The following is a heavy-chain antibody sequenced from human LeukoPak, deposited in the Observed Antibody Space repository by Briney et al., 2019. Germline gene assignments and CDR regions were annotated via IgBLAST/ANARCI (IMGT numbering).Heavy chain of an antibody. V-gene: IGHV4-61*02. CDR2: IYTSGST. CDR1: GGSISSGSYY. J-gene: IGHJ4*02. D-gene: IGHD6-13*01. Sequence: SETLSLTCTVSGGSISSGSYYWSWIRQPAGKGLEWIGRIYTSGSTNYNPSLKSRVTISVDTSKNQFSLKLSSVTAADTAVYYCARHRHHRLPESYSSSWPADYWGQGTLVTVSS. CDR3: ARHRHHRLPESYSSSWPADY.